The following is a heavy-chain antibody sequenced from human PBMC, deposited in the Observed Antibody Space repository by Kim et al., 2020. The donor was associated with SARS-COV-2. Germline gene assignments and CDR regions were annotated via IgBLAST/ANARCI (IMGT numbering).Heavy chain of an antibody. CDR2: VSYDGSNK. Sequence: GGSLRLSCAASGFSFSIYGMHWVRQAPGKGLEWVAVVSYDGSNKYYADSVKGRFTISRDNSKNTLYLQMNSLRAEDTAVYYCAKPMTRGNHYGMDVWGQGTTLTVSS. CDR3: AKPMTRGNHYGMDV. J-gene: IGHJ6*02. CDR1: GFSFSIYG. D-gene: IGHD4-17*01. V-gene: IGHV3-30*18.